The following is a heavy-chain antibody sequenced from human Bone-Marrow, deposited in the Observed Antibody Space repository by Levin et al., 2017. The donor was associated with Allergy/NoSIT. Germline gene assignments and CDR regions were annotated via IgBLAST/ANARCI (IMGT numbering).Heavy chain of an antibody. CDR3: ARCPTLQTGPIPFHHYYGMDV. Sequence: ASVKVSCKASGDTFSDYAFIWVRQAPGQWLEWMGGLIPIFGTTNYAHKFQGRVTITADESSSTAYMELSSLRSEDTAVYFCARCPTLQTGPIPFHHYYGMDVWGQGTTVTVSS. CDR1: GDTFSDYA. V-gene: IGHV1-69*13. D-gene: IGHD1-1*01. CDR2: LIPIFGTT. J-gene: IGHJ6*02.